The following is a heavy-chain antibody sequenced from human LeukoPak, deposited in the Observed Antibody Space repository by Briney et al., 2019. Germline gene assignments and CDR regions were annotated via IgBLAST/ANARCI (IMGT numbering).Heavy chain of an antibody. J-gene: IGHJ4*02. Sequence: GGSLRLSCAASGFTFSSYAMSWVRQAPGRGLEWVSAISGSGGSTYYADSVKGRFTISRDNSKNTLYLQMNSLRAEDTAVYYCAKQLSLSYSSGPVGRFDYWGQGTLVTVSS. D-gene: IGHD6-19*01. CDR1: GFTFSSYA. CDR3: AKQLSLSYSSGPVGRFDY. V-gene: IGHV3-23*01. CDR2: ISGSGGST.